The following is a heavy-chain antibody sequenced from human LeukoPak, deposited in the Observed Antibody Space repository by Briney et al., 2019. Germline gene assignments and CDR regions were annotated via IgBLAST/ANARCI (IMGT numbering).Heavy chain of an antibody. CDR2: IIPIFGTA. J-gene: IGHJ6*02. D-gene: IGHD2/OR15-2a*01. CDR1: GGTFSSYA. V-gene: IGHV1-69*13. Sequence: ASVKVSCKASGGTFSSYAISWVRQAPGQGLEWMGGIIPIFGTANYAQKFQGRVTITADESTSTAYMQLSSLISEDTAVYYCARAPVKNYSVIVVWGGGATVTGSS. CDR3: ARAPVKNYSVIVV.